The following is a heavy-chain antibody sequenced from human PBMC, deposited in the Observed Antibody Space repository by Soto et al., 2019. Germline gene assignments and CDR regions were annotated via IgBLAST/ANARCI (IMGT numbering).Heavy chain of an antibody. Sequence: GRSLRLSCSRSAFTLSENYIDWVRQAPVKRLEWVGRSRDKAQAYSTAYAASVKGRFTTSRDESKNSGYLQMNSRKTKATAVYYCVRATYCSDSSGYIRCFEYWGQGTLVNVSS. V-gene: IGHV3-72*01. D-gene: IGHD3-22*01. CDR2: SRDKAQAYST. CDR1: AFTLSENY. CDR3: VRATYCSDSSGYIRCFEY. J-gene: IGHJ4*01.